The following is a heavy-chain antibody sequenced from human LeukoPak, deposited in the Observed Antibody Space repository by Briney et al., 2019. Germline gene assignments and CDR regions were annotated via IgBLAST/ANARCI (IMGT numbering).Heavy chain of an antibody. Sequence: PGRSLSLSCAASGFTFSSYAMHWVRQAPGKGLEWVAVISYDGNNKYYADSVKGRFTISRDNSKNTLYLQMNSLRAEETAVYYCARDAGITGTTVLDYWGQGTLVTVSS. CDR3: ARDAGITGTTVLDY. D-gene: IGHD1-7*01. V-gene: IGHV3-30*01. CDR1: GFTFSSYA. J-gene: IGHJ4*02. CDR2: ISYDGNNK.